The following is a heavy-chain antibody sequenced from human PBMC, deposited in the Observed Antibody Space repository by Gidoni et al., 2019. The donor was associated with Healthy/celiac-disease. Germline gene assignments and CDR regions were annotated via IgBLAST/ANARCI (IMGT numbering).Heavy chain of an antibody. V-gene: IGHV1-2*02. CDR1: GYTFTGYY. J-gene: IGHJ5*02. Sequence: QVQLVQSGAEVKKPGASVKVSCKASGYTFTGYYMHWVRPAPGQGLEWMGWINPNSGGTNDAQKFQGRVTMTRDPSISTAYMELSRLRSDDTAVYYCARRYWFDPWGQGTLVTVSS. CDR3: ARRYWFDP. CDR2: INPNSGGT.